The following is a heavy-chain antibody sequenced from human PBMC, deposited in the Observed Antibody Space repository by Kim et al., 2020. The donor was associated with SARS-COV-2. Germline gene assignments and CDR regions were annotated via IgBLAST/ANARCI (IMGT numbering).Heavy chain of an antibody. Sequence: ASVKVSCKASGYTFRNYDINWVRQATGQRPEWMGCINPISGNKGYDLKFQARVTMTRYTSISTVYMELSSLRSEDTALYYCAREPSSNMWDAYKSRYY. CDR2: INPISGNK. CDR1: GYTFRNYD. D-gene: IGHD1-20*01. V-gene: IGHV1-8*02. CDR3: AREPSSNMWDAYKSRYY. J-gene: IGHJ6*03.